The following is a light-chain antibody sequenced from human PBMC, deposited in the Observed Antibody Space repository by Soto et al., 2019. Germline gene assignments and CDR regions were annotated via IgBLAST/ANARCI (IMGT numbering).Light chain of an antibody. CDR2: DAS. CDR1: QSVSSY. Sequence: EIVLTQSPATLSLSPGERATLSCRASQSVSSYLAWYQQKPGQPPRLLIYDASNMATAIAARFSGSGSGTDFTLTISSLEPEDFAVYYCQQRSNWPPLFTFGPGTKVDIK. V-gene: IGKV3-11*01. J-gene: IGKJ3*01. CDR3: QQRSNWPPLFT.